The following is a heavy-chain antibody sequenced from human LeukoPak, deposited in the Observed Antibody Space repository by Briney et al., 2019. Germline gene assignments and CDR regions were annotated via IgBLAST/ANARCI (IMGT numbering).Heavy chain of an antibody. D-gene: IGHD3-22*01. Sequence: GRSLRLSCAASGFTFSSYGMHWVRQAPGKGLEWVAVISYDGSNKYYVDSVKGRFTISRDNSKNTLYLQMNSLRAEDTAVYYWAKEGEGDYDSSGYPYYGMDVWGQGTTVTVSS. J-gene: IGHJ6*02. CDR1: GFTFSSYG. V-gene: IGHV3-30*18. CDR3: AKEGEGDYDSSGYPYYGMDV. CDR2: ISYDGSNK.